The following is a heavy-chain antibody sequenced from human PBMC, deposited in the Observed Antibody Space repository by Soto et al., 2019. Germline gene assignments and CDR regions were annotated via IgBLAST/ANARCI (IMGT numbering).Heavy chain of an antibody. CDR1: GYTFKNYG. CDR2: ITTYNGNR. V-gene: IGHV1-18*01. D-gene: IGHD6-19*01. J-gene: IGHJ4*02. Sequence: QVQLVQSGPEVKNHGASVKVSCKASGYTFKNYGIKWVRQAPGQGLEWVGWITTYNGNRYSAEKFQGRVTMTTDTSTSTTYMELKSLTSDDTGVYYCARDAQPKGVAADGASDYWGQGTLVTVSS. CDR3: ARDAQPKGVAADGASDY.